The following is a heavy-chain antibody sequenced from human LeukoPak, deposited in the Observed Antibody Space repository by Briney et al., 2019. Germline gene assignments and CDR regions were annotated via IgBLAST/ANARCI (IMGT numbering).Heavy chain of an antibody. Sequence: SETLSLTCTVSGGSISSYYWSWIRQPPGKGLEWIGYIYYSGSTNYNPSLKSRVTISVDTSKNQFSLKLSSVTAADTAVYYCASRLSSGWYGGAFDIWGPGTMVTVSS. CDR1: GGSISSYY. CDR3: ASRLSSGWYGGAFDI. V-gene: IGHV4-59*01. CDR2: IYYSGST. D-gene: IGHD6-19*01. J-gene: IGHJ3*02.